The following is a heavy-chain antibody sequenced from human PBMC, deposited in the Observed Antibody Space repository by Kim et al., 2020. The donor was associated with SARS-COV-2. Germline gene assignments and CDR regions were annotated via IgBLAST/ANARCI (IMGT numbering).Heavy chain of an antibody. CDR3: ARGGAVLRFMEWLSSYFDY. D-gene: IGHD3-3*01. CDR1: GYTFSNYA. V-gene: IGHV1-3*01. J-gene: IGHJ4*02. CDR2: INAGSGNT. Sequence: ASVKVYCKASGYTFSNYAMHWVRQAPGQRLEWMGWINAGSGNTEYSQKFQGRLIITRDTSASTAYMELSSLRSEDTAVYYCARGGAVLRFMEWLSSYFDYWGQGTLLTVSS.